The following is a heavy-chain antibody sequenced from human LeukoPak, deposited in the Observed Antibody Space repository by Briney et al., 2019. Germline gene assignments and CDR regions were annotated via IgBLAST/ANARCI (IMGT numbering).Heavy chain of an antibody. D-gene: IGHD6-6*01. CDR2: IYYSGST. V-gene: IGHV4-31*03. CDR1: GGSIRSGGYY. CDR3: ARVGYGSSSSSPRFDP. J-gene: IGHJ5*02. Sequence: PSETLSLTCTISGGSIRSGGYYSSWIRQHPGKGLEWIGYIYYSGSTYYNPSLKSRVTISVDTSKNQFSLKLSSVTAADTAVYYCARVGYGSSSSSPRFDPWGQGTLVTVSS.